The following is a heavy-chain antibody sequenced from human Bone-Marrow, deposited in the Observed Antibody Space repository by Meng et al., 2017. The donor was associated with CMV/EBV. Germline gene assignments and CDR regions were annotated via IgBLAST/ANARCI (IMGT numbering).Heavy chain of an antibody. J-gene: IGHJ4*02. D-gene: IGHD3/OR15-3a*01. CDR1: GFTFSHFA. CDR3: AGSWTLDPYFDY. Sequence: GGSLRLSCAASGFTFSHFALNWVRQTPGGGLEWVANIKQDGSEKYYVDSVKGRFTISRDNAKNSLYLQMNSLRAEDTAVYYCAGSWTLDPYFDYWGQGTLVTVSS. CDR2: IKQDGSEK. V-gene: IGHV3-7*01.